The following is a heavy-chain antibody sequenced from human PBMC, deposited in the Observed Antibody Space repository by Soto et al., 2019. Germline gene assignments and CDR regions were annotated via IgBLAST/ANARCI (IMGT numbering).Heavy chain of an antibody. J-gene: IGHJ4*02. V-gene: IGHV4-59*08. CDR1: GGSISSYY. CDR2: IYYSGST. CDR3: ARATGVATIIDY. Sequence: SETLSLTCTVSGGSISSYYWSWIRQPPGKGLEWIGYIYYSGSTNYNPSLKSRVTISVDTSKNQFSLKLSSVTAADTAVYYCARATGVATIIDYWGQGTLVTVS. D-gene: IGHD5-12*01.